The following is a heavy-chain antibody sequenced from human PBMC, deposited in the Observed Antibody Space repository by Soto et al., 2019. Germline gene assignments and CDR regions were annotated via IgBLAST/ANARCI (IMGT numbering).Heavy chain of an antibody. V-gene: IGHV1-69*01. CDR3: ARVAGTHKPVPYYYYGRDV. CDR2: IIPIFGTA. J-gene: IGHJ6*02. Sequence: QVQLVQSGAEVKKPGSSVKVSCKASGGTFSSYAISWVRQAPGQGLEWMGGIIPIFGTANYAQKFQGRVTITADESTSTAYMELSSLRSEDTAGYYCARVAGTHKPVPYYYYGRDVWGQGTTVTVSS. CDR1: GGTFSSYA. D-gene: IGHD6-19*01.